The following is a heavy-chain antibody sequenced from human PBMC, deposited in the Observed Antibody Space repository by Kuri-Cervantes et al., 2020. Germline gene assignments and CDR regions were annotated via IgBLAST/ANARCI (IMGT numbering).Heavy chain of an antibody. CDR2: ISYDGSNK. D-gene: IGHD1-26*01. J-gene: IGHJ6*02. CDR3: AKDLAREWELPTYCYYYGMDV. CDR1: GFTFSSYA. Sequence: GESLKISCAASGFTFSSYAMHWVRQAPGKGLEWVAVISYDGSNKYYADSVKGRFTISRDNSKNTLYLQMNSLRAEDTAVYYCAKDLAREWELPTYCYYYGMDVRGQGTTVTVSS. V-gene: IGHV3-30*04.